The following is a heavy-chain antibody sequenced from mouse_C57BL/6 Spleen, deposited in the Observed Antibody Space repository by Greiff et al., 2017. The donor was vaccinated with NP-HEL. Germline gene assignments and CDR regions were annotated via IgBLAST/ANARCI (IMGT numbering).Heavy chain of an antibody. CDR2: IYPGSGST. CDR3: ARSYSNYEDAMDY. J-gene: IGHJ4*01. V-gene: IGHV1-55*01. D-gene: IGHD2-5*01. CDR1: GYTFTSYW. Sequence: VQLQQPGAELVKPGASVKMSCKASGYTFTSYWITWVKQRPGQGLEWIGDIYPGSGSTNYNEKFKSKSTLTVDTSSSTAYMQLSSLTSEDSAVYYCARSYSNYEDAMDYWGQGTSVTVSS.